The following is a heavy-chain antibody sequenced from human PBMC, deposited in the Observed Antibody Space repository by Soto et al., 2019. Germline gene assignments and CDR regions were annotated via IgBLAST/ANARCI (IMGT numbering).Heavy chain of an antibody. D-gene: IGHD1-1*01. CDR2: ISSSSSYI. J-gene: IGHJ4*02. CDR3: ARDGDDNYVLPDY. CDR1: GFTFSSYS. Sequence: GGSLRLSCAASGFTFSSYSMNWVRQAPGKGLEWVSSISSSSSYIYYADSVKGRFTISRDNAKNSLYLQMNSLRAEDTAVYYCARDGDDNYVLPDYWGQGTLVTVSS. V-gene: IGHV3-21*01.